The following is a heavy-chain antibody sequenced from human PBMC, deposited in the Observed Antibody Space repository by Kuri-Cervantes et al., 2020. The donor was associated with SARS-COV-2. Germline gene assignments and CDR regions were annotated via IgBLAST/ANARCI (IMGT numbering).Heavy chain of an antibody. Sequence: SETLSLTCTVSGGSISSYYWSWIRQPPGKGLEWIGYIYYSGSTYYNPSLKSRVTISVDTSKNQFSLKLSSVTAADTAVYYCARVNYRRGIVVVVAAIDYWGQGTLVTVSS. CDR1: GGSISSYY. CDR2: IYYSGST. V-gene: IGHV4-59*12. D-gene: IGHD2-15*01. J-gene: IGHJ4*02. CDR3: ARVNYRRGIVVVVAAIDY.